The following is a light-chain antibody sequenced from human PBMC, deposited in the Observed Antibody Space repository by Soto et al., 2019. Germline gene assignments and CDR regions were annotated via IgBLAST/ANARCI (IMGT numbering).Light chain of an antibody. Sequence: QSALTQPASVSGSPGQSITISCTGTSSDVGTYKPVSWYQQYPGKAPKLMIYEVTIRPSGVSDRFSGSKSGNTASLTVSGLQAEDEADYYCSSYTGGNPSYVFGTGTKLTVL. V-gene: IGLV2-14*02. CDR1: SSDVGTYKP. J-gene: IGLJ1*01. CDR2: EVT. CDR3: SSYTGGNPSYV.